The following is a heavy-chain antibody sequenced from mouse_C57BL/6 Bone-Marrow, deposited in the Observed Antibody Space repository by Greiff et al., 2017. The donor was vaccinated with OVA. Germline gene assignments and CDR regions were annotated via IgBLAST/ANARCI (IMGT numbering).Heavy chain of an antibody. J-gene: IGHJ1*03. Sequence: QVQLQQPGAELVKPGASVKLSCTASGYTFTSYWMHWVKQRPGQGLEWIGMIHPNSGSTNYNEKFKSKATLTVDKSSSTAYMQLSSLTSEDSAVYCCAGPSYWYFDVWGTGTTVTVSS. CDR2: IHPNSGST. V-gene: IGHV1-64*01. CDR1: GYTFTSYW. CDR3: AGPSYWYFDV.